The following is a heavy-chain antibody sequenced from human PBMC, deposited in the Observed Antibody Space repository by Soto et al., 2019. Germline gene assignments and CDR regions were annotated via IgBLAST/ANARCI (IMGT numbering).Heavy chain of an antibody. CDR2: INPSGGT. D-gene: IGHD6-13*01. CDR1: GGSFSGYY. CDR3: SRVRASRGQRELEF. Sequence: QVQLQQWGAGLLKPSETLSLTCGVYGGSFSGYYWHWIRQPPGKGLECIGEINPSGGTNYNPSLTSRVTMSAEPSKTQFSLRLSCVTGAGADVYYCSRVRASRGQRELEFCGQGPLVTVSS. V-gene: IGHV4-34*01. J-gene: IGHJ4*02.